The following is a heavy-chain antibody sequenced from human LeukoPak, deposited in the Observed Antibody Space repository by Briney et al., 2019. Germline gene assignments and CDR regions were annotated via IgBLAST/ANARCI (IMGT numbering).Heavy chain of an antibody. Sequence: SETLSLTCTVSDGSISIYYWNWIRQPPGKGLEWIGYIYNSGSSTIYNPYLQSRVTISVDMSKNQFSLRLSSVTAADTAVYFCVRDRELTYWGQGILVTVSS. CDR2: IYNSGSST. D-gene: IGHD3-10*01. CDR1: DGSISIYY. J-gene: IGHJ4*02. CDR3: VRDRELTY. V-gene: IGHV4-59*01.